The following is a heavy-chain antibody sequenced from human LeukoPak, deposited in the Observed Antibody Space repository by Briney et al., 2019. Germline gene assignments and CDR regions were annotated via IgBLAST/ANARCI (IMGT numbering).Heavy chain of an antibody. D-gene: IGHD3-3*01. J-gene: IGHJ4*02. CDR2: IWYDGSNK. CDR3: AKDITIFGVAIGFDH. CDR1: GFTFSSYG. Sequence: GGSLRLSCAASGFTFSSYGMHWVRQAPGKGLEWVAVIWYDGSNKYYADSVKGRFTISRDNSKNTLYLQMNSLRAEDTAVYYCAKDITIFGVAIGFDHWGQGTLVTVSS. V-gene: IGHV3-33*06.